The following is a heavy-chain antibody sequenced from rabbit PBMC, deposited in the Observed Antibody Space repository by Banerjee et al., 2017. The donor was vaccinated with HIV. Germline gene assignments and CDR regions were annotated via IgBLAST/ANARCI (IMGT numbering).Heavy chain of an antibody. J-gene: IGHJ4*01. CDR3: ARRLYDDFNL. V-gene: IGHV1S21*01. D-gene: IGHD2-1*01. Sequence: EQLKETGGGLVQPGGSLTLTCTASGFDFSRYGVTWVRQAPGKGLEWIGYINTGGSIHYASWAKGRFTISKTSTTVDLKMTSLTAADTATYFCARRLYDDFNLWGPGTWSPS. CDR2: INTGGSI. CDR1: GFDFSRYG.